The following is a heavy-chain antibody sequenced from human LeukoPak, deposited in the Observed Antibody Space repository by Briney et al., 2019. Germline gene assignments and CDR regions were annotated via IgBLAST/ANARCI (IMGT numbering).Heavy chain of an antibody. D-gene: IGHD6-19*01. CDR2: IKQDESQK. CDR3: ARDQAVASVYREDS. Sequence: GGSLRLSCAASGFTFSSYWMTWVHQAPGKGPEWVANIKQDESQKYYVDSVKGRFTISRDNAKNSLFLQMNSLRAEDTAVYYCARDQAVASVYREDSWGQGTLVTVSS. CDR1: GFTFSSYW. J-gene: IGHJ4*02. V-gene: IGHV3-7*01.